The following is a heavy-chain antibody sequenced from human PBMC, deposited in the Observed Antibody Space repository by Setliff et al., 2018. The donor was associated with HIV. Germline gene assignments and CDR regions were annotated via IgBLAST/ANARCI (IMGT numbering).Heavy chain of an antibody. Sequence: GGSLRLSCAASGFSFSSYGMNWVRQAPGKGLEWVSYISSTSSNIYYVDSVEGRFTISIDNADNSLYLQMNSLRAEDTAVYYCARYALAVPGYHNAFDIWGQGTMVTVSS. CDR1: GFSFSSYG. V-gene: IGHV3-48*01. J-gene: IGHJ3*02. D-gene: IGHD6-19*01. CDR2: ISSTSSNI. CDR3: ARYALAVPGYHNAFDI.